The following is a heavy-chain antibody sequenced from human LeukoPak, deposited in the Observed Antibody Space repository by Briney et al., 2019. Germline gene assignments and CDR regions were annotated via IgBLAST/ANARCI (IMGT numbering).Heavy chain of an antibody. D-gene: IGHD3-10*01. CDR3: ARVVTMVRGGPTGYFDL. J-gene: IGHJ2*01. CDR2: IYHSGST. Sequence: SETLSLTCAVSGGSISSSNWWSWVRQPPGKGLEWIGEIYHSGSTNYNPSLKSRVTISVDKSKNQFSLKLSSVTAADTAVYYCARVVTMVRGGPTGYFDLWGRGTLVTVSS. CDR1: GGSISSSNW. V-gene: IGHV4-4*02.